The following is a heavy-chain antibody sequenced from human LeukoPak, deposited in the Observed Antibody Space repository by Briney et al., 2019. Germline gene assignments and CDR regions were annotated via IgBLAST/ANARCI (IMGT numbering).Heavy chain of an antibody. Sequence: SETLSLTCAVYGGSFSGYYWSWIRQPPGKGLEWIGEINHSGSTNYNPSLKSRVTISVDTSKNQFSLELSSVTAADTAVYYCASSLGYCSSTSCYVDPYYYYGMDVWGQGTTVTVSS. D-gene: IGHD2-2*01. V-gene: IGHV4-34*01. CDR3: ASSLGYCSSTSCYVDPYYYYGMDV. J-gene: IGHJ6*02. CDR1: GGSFSGYY. CDR2: INHSGST.